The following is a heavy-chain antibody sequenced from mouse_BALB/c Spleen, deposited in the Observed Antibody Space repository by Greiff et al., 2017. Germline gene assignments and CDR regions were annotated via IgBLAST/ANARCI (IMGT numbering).Heavy chain of an antibody. Sequence: VQLQQSGAELVRPGSSVKISCKASGYAFSSYWMNWVKQRPGQGLEWIGQIYPGDGDTNYNGKFKGKATLTADKSSSTAYMQLSSLTSEDSAVYFCARSIYYAMDYWGQGTSVTVSS. CDR2: IYPGDGDT. J-gene: IGHJ4*01. V-gene: IGHV1-80*01. CDR3: ARSIYYAMDY. CDR1: GYAFSSYW.